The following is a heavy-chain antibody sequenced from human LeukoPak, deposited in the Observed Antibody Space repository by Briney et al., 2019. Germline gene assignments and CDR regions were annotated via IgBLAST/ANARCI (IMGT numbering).Heavy chain of an antibody. D-gene: IGHD6-13*01. CDR2: ISSSGSTI. Sequence: GGSLRLSCAASGFTFSSFGMNWVRQAPGKGLEWVSYISSSGSTIYYADSVKDRFTISRDNAKNSLYLQMSSLRAEDTAVYYCARMQQLVDFVDYWGQGTLVSVSS. J-gene: IGHJ4*02. CDR1: GFTFSSFG. V-gene: IGHV3-48*04. CDR3: ARMQQLVDFVDY.